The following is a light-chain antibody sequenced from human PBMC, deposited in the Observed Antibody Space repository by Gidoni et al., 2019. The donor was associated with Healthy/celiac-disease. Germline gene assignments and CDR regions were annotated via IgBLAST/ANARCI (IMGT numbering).Light chain of an antibody. J-gene: IGLJ2*01. CDR2: GKN. V-gene: IGLV3-19*01. Sequence: SSELTQAHAVSVALGQTVRITCHGDSLRSYYASWYQQKPGPSPVLVIYGKNNRPSGIPDRFSGSSSGNTATLTITGAQAEDEADYYCHSRDSSGNHLVFGGGTKLTVL. CDR3: HSRDSSGNHLV. CDR1: SLRSYY.